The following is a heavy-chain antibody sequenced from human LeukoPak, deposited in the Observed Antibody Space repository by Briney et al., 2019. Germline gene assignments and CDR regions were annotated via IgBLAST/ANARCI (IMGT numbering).Heavy chain of an antibody. J-gene: IGHJ4*02. V-gene: IGHV3-30*18. CDR3: AKGNGRFEIVGATWHYFDY. CDR1: GFTFSSYG. Sequence: GGSLRLSCAASGFTFSSYGMHWVRQAPGKGLEWVAVISYDGSNKYYADSVKGRFTISRDNSKNTLYLHMNSLRAEDTAVYYCAKGNGRFEIVGATWHYFDYWGQGTLVTVSS. D-gene: IGHD1-26*01. CDR2: ISYDGSNK.